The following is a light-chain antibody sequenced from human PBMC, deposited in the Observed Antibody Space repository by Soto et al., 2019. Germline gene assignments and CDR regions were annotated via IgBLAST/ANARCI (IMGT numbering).Light chain of an antibody. J-gene: IGKJ1*01. V-gene: IGKV3-20*01. CDR1: QSIRSNY. Sequence: ELTQSPGTLSLSPGDRATLSCRASQSIRSNYVAWFQQKTGQAPRLLIYGDSSRATGIPDRFSGSGSGTDLTLTISRLEPEDFAVYYCQQYSDSVGTCGQGTKVDIK. CDR2: GDS. CDR3: QQYSDSVGT.